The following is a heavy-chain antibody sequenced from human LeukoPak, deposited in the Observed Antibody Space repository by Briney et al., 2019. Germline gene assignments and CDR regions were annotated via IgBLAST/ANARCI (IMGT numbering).Heavy chain of an antibody. CDR3: ARDTPPDYYDSSGYRPRDAFDI. CDR2: IYTSGST. Sequence: PSETLSLTCTVSGVSISSYYWSWIRQPAGKGLEWIGRIYTSGSTNYNPSLKSRVTMSVDTSKNQFSLKLSSVTAADTAVYYCARDTPPDYYDSSGYRPRDAFDIWGQGTMVTVSS. CDR1: GVSISSYY. D-gene: IGHD3-22*01. V-gene: IGHV4-4*07. J-gene: IGHJ3*02.